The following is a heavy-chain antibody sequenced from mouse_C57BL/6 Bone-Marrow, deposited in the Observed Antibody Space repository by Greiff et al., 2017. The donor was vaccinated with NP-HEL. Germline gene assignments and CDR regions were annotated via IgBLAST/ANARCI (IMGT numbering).Heavy chain of an antibody. V-gene: IGHV3-6*01. Sequence: EVQLVESGPGLVKPSQSLSLTCSVTGYSITSGYYWNWIRQFPGNKLEWMGYISYDGSNNYNPSLKNRISITRDTSKNQFFLKLNSVTTEDTATYYCARGPNWDDYWGQGTTLTVSS. CDR1: GYSITSGYY. CDR3: ARGPNWDDY. J-gene: IGHJ2*01. CDR2: ISYDGSN. D-gene: IGHD4-1*02.